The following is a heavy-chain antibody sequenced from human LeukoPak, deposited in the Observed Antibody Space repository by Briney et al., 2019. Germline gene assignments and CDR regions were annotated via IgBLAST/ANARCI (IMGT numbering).Heavy chain of an antibody. V-gene: IGHV4-38-2*02. D-gene: IGHD4-17*01. CDR1: GYSISSGYY. Sequence: SETLSLTCTVSGYSISSGYYWGWIRQPPGKGLEWIGSIYHSGSTYYNLSLKSRVTISVDTSKNQFSLKLSSVTAADTAVYYCASLVSGDYVGAEYFQHWGQGTLVTVSS. CDR2: IYHSGST. CDR3: ASLVSGDYVGAEYFQH. J-gene: IGHJ1*01.